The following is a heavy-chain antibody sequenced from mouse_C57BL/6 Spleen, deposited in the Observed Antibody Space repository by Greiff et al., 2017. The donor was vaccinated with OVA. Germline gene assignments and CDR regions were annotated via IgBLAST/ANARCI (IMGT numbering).Heavy chain of an antibody. J-gene: IGHJ3*01. CDR2: IDPSDSYT. CDR1: GYTFTSYW. CDR3: AIYDYDRFAY. V-gene: IGHV1-59*01. D-gene: IGHD2-4*01. Sequence: QVQLQQPGAELVRPGTSVKLSCKASGYTFTSYWMHWVKQRPGQGLEWIGVIDPSDSYTNYNQKFKGKATLTVDTSSSTAYMQLSSLTSEDSAVYYCAIYDYDRFAYWGQGTLVTVSA.